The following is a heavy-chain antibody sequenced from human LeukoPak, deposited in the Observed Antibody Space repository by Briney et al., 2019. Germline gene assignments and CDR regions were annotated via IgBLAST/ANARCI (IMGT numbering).Heavy chain of an antibody. V-gene: IGHV3-15*01. J-gene: IGHJ4*02. CDR2: IKSKTDGGTT. Sequence: GGSLRLSGAASGFTFSNAWMSWVRQAPGKGLEWVGRIKSKTDGGTTDYAAPVKGRFTISRDDSKNTLYLRMNSLKTEDTAVYYCTTEVRWELVPLDHWGQGTLVTVSS. CDR1: GFTFSNAW. CDR3: TTEVRWELVPLDH. D-gene: IGHD1-26*01.